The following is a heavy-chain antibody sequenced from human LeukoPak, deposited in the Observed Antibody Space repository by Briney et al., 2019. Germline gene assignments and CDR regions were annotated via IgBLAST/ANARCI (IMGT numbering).Heavy chain of an antibody. D-gene: IGHD3-3*01. CDR1: GGSFSGYY. CDR3: ARGGYDFWSGYYKMNWFDP. CDR2: INHSGST. V-gene: IGHV4-34*01. J-gene: IGHJ5*02. Sequence: SETLSLTCAVYGGSFSGYYRSWIRQPPGKGLEWIGEINHSGSTNYNPSLKSRVTMSVDTSKNQFSLKLSSVTAADTAVYYCARGGYDFWSGYYKMNWFDPWGQGTLVTVSS.